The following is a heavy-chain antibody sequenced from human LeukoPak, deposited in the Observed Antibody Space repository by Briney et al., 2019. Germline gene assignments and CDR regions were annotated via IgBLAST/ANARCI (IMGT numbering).Heavy chain of an antibody. CDR2: IYYTGST. J-gene: IGHJ4*02. V-gene: IGHV4-59*08. D-gene: IGHD3-22*01. Sequence: SETLSLTCIVSGGSISRYYWSWLRQPPGKGLEGIGYIYYTGSTNYNPSLKSRVTISVDASNNHFSLKLSSVTAADTAVYYCARMYDSSGYYYPFDYWGQGTLVTVSS. CDR3: ARMYDSSGYYYPFDY. CDR1: GGSISRYY.